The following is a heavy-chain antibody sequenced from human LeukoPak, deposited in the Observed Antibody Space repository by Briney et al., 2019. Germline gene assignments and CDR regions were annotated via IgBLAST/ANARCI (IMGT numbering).Heavy chain of an antibody. J-gene: IGHJ4*02. D-gene: IGHD1-26*01. CDR3: TRVPSGSYYRGNYFDY. V-gene: IGHV4-59*01. CDR2: IYYSGST. Sequence: PSETLSLTCTVSGGSISSYYWSWIRQPPGKGLEWIGYIYYSGSTNYNPSLKSRVTISVDTSKNQFSLKLSSVTAADTAVYYCTRVPSGSYYRGNYFDYWGKGTLVTVSS. CDR1: GGSISSYY.